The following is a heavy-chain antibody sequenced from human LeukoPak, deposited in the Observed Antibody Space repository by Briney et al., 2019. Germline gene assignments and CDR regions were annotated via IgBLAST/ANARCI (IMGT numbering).Heavy chain of an antibody. CDR2: IYPGDSDT. CDR1: GYSFTSYW. Sequence: GESLKISLQGSGYSFTSYWIGWVRQMPGKGLEWIGIIYPGDSDTRYSPSFQGQVTISADKSISTAYLQWSSLKASDTAMYYCARGFGVVSSAFDYWGQGTLVTVSS. J-gene: IGHJ4*02. CDR3: ARGFGVVSSAFDY. V-gene: IGHV5-51*01. D-gene: IGHD3-3*01.